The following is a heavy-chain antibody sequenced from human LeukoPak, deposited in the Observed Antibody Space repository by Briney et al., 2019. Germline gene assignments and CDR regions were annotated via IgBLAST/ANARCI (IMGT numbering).Heavy chain of an antibody. CDR3: ARVLTHCSGGSCYTWFDP. Sequence: PSETLSLTCTVSGGSISSSSYYWGWIRQPPGKGLEWIGSIYYSGSTYYNPSLKSRVTISVDTSKNQFSLKLSSVTAADTAVYYCARVLTHCSGGSCYTWFDPWGQGTLVTVSS. D-gene: IGHD2-15*01. V-gene: IGHV4-39*07. CDR1: GGSISSSSYY. J-gene: IGHJ5*02. CDR2: IYYSGST.